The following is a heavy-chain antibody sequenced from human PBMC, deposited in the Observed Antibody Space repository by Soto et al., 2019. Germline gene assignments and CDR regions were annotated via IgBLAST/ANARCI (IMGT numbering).Heavy chain of an antibody. Sequence: GESLKISCKGSGYSFTSYWIGWVRQMPGKGLEWMGIIYPGDSDTRCSPSFQGQVTISADKSISTAYLQWSSLKASDTAMYYCARQMDYGDYSGDHYYYGMDVWGQGTTVTVSS. CDR1: GYSFTSYW. V-gene: IGHV5-51*01. CDR3: ARQMDYGDYSGDHYYYGMDV. CDR2: IYPGDSDT. D-gene: IGHD4-17*01. J-gene: IGHJ6*02.